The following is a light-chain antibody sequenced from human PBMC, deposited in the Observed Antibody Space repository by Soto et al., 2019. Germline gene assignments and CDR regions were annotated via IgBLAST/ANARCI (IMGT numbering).Light chain of an antibody. CDR1: QTLLYRNGNNY. Sequence: DIVMTQSPVSLPVTPGESASISCRSSQTLLYRNGNNYLNWYLQKPGQSPQLLIFLASTRASGVHDRFSGSGSGTDFTRMISRVEAEDVGVYYCMQSLQSPSTFGGGTKVEIK. V-gene: IGKV2-28*01. CDR3: MQSLQSPST. J-gene: IGKJ4*01. CDR2: LAS.